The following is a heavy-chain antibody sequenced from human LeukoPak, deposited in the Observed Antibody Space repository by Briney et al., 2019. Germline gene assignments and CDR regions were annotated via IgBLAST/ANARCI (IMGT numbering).Heavy chain of an antibody. CDR2: IRYDGSNK. J-gene: IGHJ4*02. V-gene: IGHV3-30*02. CDR3: AKVGATTNDY. CDR1: GFTFSTSW. Sequence: PGGSLRLSCTASGFTFSTSWMHWVRQAPGKGLEWVAFIRYDGSNKYYADSVKGRFTISRDNSKNTLYLQMNSLRAEDTAVYYCAKVGATTNDYWGQGTLVTVSS. D-gene: IGHD1-26*01.